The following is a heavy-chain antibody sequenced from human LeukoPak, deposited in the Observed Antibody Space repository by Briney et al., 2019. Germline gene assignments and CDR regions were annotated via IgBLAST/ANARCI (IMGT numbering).Heavy chain of an antibody. CDR1: GYTFPTYG. CDR3: ARVGGGSYYFYFDY. CDR2: ISAYNGYT. V-gene: IGHV1-18*01. Sequence: GAPVKVSCKAPGYTFPTYGLSWVRQAPGQGLEWMGWISAYNGYTNYAQKLQGRLTMTTDTTPSKAYMELRSVRSDDTAVYYCARVGGGSYYFYFDYWGQGTLVTVSS. D-gene: IGHD1-26*01. J-gene: IGHJ4*02.